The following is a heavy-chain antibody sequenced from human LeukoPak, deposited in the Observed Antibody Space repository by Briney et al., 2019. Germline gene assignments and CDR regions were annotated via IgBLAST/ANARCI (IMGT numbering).Heavy chain of an antibody. CDR2: MNPNSGNT. J-gene: IGHJ4*02. CDR1: GYTFTSYH. CDR3: ALSLETAAIGGLY. Sequence: GASVKVSCKASGYTFTSYHISWVRQATGQGLEWMGWMNPNSGNTGYAQGFQGRVTMTRNTSISTAYMELTSLRSEDTAVYYCALSLETAAIGGLYWGQGTLVTVSS. D-gene: IGHD2-2*01. V-gene: IGHV1-8*01.